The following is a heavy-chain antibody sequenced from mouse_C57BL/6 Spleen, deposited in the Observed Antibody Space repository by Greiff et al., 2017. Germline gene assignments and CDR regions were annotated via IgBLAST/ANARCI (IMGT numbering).Heavy chain of an antibody. CDR3: ARGDYDRGFDY. V-gene: IGHV1-61*01. CDR1: GYTFTSYW. CDR2: IYPSDSET. J-gene: IGHJ2*01. D-gene: IGHD2-4*01. Sequence: VQLQQPGAELVRPGSSVKLSCKASGYTFTSYWMDWVKQRPGQGLEWIGNIYPSDSETHYNQKFKDKATLTVDKSSSTAYMQLSSLTSEDSAVYCCARGDYDRGFDYWGQGTTLTVSS.